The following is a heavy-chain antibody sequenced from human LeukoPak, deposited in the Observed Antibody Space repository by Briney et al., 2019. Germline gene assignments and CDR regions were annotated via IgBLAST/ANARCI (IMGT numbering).Heavy chain of an antibody. V-gene: IGHV4-59*08. J-gene: IGHJ4*02. Sequence: SETLSLTCTVSGGSISSYYWSWIRQPPGKGLEWIGYIYYSGSTNYNPSLKSRVTISVDTSKNQFSLKLSSVTAADTAVYCCARLSGLGSVWGQGTLVTVSS. CDR1: GGSISSYY. CDR3: ARLSGLGSV. CDR2: IYYSGST. D-gene: IGHD2/OR15-2a*01.